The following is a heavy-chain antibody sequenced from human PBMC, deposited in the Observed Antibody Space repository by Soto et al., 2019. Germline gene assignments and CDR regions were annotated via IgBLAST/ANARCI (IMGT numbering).Heavy chain of an antibody. CDR3: ARASSFRGDFDF. CDR2: FYHAGSP. J-gene: IGHJ3*01. D-gene: IGHD2-21*01. Sequence: SETLSLTCAVFGGSIRSSSWWTWLRQSPGKGLEWIGEFYHAGSPHYNPSFQSRVTISADTSKNLFSLRLTSVTAADTAIYYCARASSFRGDFDFWGQGTAVTVSS. V-gene: IGHV4-4*02. CDR1: GGSIRSSSW.